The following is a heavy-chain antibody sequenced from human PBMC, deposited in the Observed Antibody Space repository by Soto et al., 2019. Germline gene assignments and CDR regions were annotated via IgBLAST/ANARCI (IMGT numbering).Heavy chain of an antibody. CDR3: ARDAEVAGETDRFDY. D-gene: IGHD5-12*01. CDR2: IYQNGHT. CDR1: SGSIKTDVW. J-gene: IGHJ4*02. V-gene: IGHV4-4*02. Sequence: SETLSLTCTVSSGSIKTDVWWSWLRRPPGKGLQWIGEIYQNGHTNYNPSLKSRVTMSVDKSKNQFSLMLTSVTAADTAMYYCARDAEVAGETDRFDYWGQGILVTLSS.